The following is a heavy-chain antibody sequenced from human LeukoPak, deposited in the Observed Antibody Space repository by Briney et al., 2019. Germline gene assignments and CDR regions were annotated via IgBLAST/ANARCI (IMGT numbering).Heavy chain of an antibody. CDR3: AREGGYSYGSIDY. D-gene: IGHD5-18*01. V-gene: IGHV4-39*07. CDR2: IYYSGST. CDR1: GGSISSSSYY. Sequence: PSETLSLTCTVSGGSISSSSYYWGWIRQPPGKGLEWIGSIYYSGSTYYNPSLKSRVTISVDTSKNRFSLKLSSVTAADTAVYYCAREGGYSYGSIDYWGQGTLVTVSS. J-gene: IGHJ4*02.